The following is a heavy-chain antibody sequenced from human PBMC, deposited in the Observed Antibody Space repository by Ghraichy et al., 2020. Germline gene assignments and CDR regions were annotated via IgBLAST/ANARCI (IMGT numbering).Heavy chain of an antibody. V-gene: IGHV4-34*01. CDR2: INHSGST. CDR1: GGSFSGYY. J-gene: IGHJ3*02. Sequence: SETLSLTCAVYGGSFSGYYWSWIRQPPGKGLEWIGEINHSGSTNYNPSLKSRVTISVDTSKNQFSLKLSSVTAADTAVYYCAREGGRGDFWSGYYSDHDAFDIWGQGTMVTVSS. D-gene: IGHD3-3*01. CDR3: AREGGRGDFWSGYYSDHDAFDI.